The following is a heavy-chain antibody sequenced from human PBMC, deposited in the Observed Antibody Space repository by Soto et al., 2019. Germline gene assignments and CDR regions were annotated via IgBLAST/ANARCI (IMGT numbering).Heavy chain of an antibody. J-gene: IGHJ4*02. CDR1: GGSISSSSYY. D-gene: IGHD1-26*01. V-gene: IGHV4-39*01. Sequence: TSETLSLTCTVSGGSISSSSYYWSWIRQPPGKGLEWIGCIYYSGSTNYNPSLKSRVTISVDTSKNQFSLKLSSVTAADTAVYYCARGLLPTLIFDYWGQGTLVTVSS. CDR2: IYYSGST. CDR3: ARGLLPTLIFDY.